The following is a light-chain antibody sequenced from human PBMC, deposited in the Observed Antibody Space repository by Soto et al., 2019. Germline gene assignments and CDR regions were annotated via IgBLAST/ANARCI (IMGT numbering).Light chain of an antibody. CDR3: QQYDSFWTM. V-gene: IGKV1-5*01. CDR1: QTINNR. Sequence: GNRVAIPSRASQTINNRLAWYQQNPGKAPKLLIYDVSTLESGVPSRFSGSGSGTEFTLTISSLQPDDFATYYCQQYDSFWTMFGQGTNV. J-gene: IGKJ1*01. CDR2: DVS.